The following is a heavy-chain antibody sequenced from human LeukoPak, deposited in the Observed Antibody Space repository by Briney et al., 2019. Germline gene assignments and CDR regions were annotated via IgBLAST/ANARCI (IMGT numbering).Heavy chain of an antibody. CDR1: GFTFSSYA. D-gene: IGHD6-25*01. Sequence: GGSLRLSCAASGFTFSSYAMSWVRHTSGKGLQWLSAISGSGGGTNYADSVKGRFTISRHNSKNILYLQMNSLGAEDTAIYYCTKASATVWPNYFDSWGQGTLVTVSS. J-gene: IGHJ4*02. CDR2: ISGSGGGT. CDR3: TKASATVWPNYFDS. V-gene: IGHV3-23*01.